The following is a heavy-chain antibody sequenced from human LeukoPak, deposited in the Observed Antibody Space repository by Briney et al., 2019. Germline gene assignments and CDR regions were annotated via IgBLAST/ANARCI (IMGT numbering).Heavy chain of an antibody. J-gene: IGHJ4*02. CDR1: GFTFSSYW. V-gene: IGHV3-7*01. CDR2: IKQDESEK. Sequence: GGSLRLSCAASGFTFSSYWMSWVRQAPGKGLEWVANIKQDESEKYYVDSVKGRFTISRDNAKNSLYLQMNSLRAEDTAVYYCAPDPGIAVAGTWGQGTLVTVSS. D-gene: IGHD6-19*01. CDR3: APDPGIAVAGT.